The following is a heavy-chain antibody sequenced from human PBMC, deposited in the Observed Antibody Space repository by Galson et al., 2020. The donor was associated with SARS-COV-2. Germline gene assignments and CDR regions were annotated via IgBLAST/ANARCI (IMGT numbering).Heavy chain of an antibody. Sequence: GGSLRLSCATSGFTFNYYAINWVRQAPGTGLEWVSGISGRGDSTYYADSVKGRFTISRDKSKNTVYLQMNSLRADDTAIYYCAKSYSSGYPLIVPAFDLWGQGTNVTVSS. CDR2: ISGRGDST. D-gene: IGHD3-22*01. J-gene: IGHJ3*01. V-gene: IGHV3-23*01. CDR1: GFTFNYYA. CDR3: AKSYSSGYPLIVPAFDL.